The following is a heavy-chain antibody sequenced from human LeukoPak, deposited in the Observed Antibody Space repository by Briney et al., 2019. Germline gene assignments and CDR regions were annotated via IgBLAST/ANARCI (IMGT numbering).Heavy chain of an antibody. CDR3: ARDGWAGSGWYGGGYYYYMDV. D-gene: IGHD6-19*01. CDR2: IIPIFGTA. CDR1: GGTFSSYA. Sequence: SSVKVSCKASGGTFSSYAISWVRQAPGQGLEWMGGIIPIFGTANYAQKFQGRVTITADESTSTAYMELSSLRSEDTAVYYCARDGWAGSGWYGGGYYYYMDVWGKGTTVTVSS. J-gene: IGHJ6*03. V-gene: IGHV1-69*01.